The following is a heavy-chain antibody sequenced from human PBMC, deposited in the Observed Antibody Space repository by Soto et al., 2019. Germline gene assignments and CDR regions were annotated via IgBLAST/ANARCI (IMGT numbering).Heavy chain of an antibody. CDR2: IHYSGSA. D-gene: IGHD3-10*01. J-gene: IGHJ4*02. CDR1: GGSISSGDYY. V-gene: IGHV4-30-4*01. CDR3: AREGDAFGVPFDY. Sequence: QVQLQESGPGLVKPSQTLSLTCTVSGGSISSGDYYWSWIRQPPGKGLEWIGYIHYSGSAHYNPSVKSRVTMSVDSSKNQFSLKLRSVTAADTAVYYCAREGDAFGVPFDYWGQGTLVTVSS.